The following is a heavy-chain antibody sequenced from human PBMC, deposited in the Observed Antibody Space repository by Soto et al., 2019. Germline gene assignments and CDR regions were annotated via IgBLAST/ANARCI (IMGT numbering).Heavy chain of an antibody. CDR2: ISGSGGST. CDR1: GFTFSSYA. CDR3: ANTGTGYSSIGFDY. V-gene: IGHV3-23*01. D-gene: IGHD6-13*01. Sequence: GGSLRLSCAASGFTFSSYAMSWVRQAPGKGLEWVSAISGSGGSTYYADSVKGRFTISRDNSKNTLYLQMNSLRAEDTAVYYCANTGTGYSSIGFDYWGQGTLVTVSS. J-gene: IGHJ4*02.